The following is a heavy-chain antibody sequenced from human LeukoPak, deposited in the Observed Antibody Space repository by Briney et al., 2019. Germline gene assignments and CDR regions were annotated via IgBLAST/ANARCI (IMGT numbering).Heavy chain of an antibody. J-gene: IGHJ1*01. D-gene: IGHD4-23*01. CDR2: IYSGGST. V-gene: IGHV3-53*04. CDR3: ARSGTSMAEYFQH. CDR1: GFTVSSNY. Sequence: GGSLRLSCAASGFTVSSNYMSWVRQAPGKGLEWVSVIYSGGSTYYADSVKGRFTISRHNSKNTLYLQMNSLRAEDTAVYYCARSGTSMAEYFQHWGQGTLVTVSS.